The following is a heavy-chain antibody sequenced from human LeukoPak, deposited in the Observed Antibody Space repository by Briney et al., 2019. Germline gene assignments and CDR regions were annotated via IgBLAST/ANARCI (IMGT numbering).Heavy chain of an antibody. Sequence: GGSLRLSCAASRFTFSSYAMSWVRQAPGKGLEWVSAISGSGGSTYYADSVKGRFTISRDNSKKTLYLQMNSLRAEDTAVYYCARGRYDSSGYYPIFDFWGQGTLVTVSS. D-gene: IGHD3-22*01. V-gene: IGHV3-23*01. CDR3: ARGRYDSSGYYPIFDF. CDR2: ISGSGGST. CDR1: RFTFSSYA. J-gene: IGHJ4*02.